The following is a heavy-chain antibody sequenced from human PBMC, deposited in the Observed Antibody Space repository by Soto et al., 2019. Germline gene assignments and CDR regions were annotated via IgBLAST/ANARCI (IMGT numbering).Heavy chain of an antibody. CDR2: IIPIFGTA. CDR3: SREPTVTKRGAFDI. CDR1: GGTFSSYA. V-gene: IGHV1-69*01. Sequence: QVQLVQSGAEVKKPVSSVKVSCKSSGGTFSSYAISWVRQAPGQGLEWMGGIIPIFGTANYAQKFQVRVTITADESTSTAYMELSSLRSEDTAVYYCSREPTVTKRGAFDIWGQGTMVTVSS. D-gene: IGHD4-17*01. J-gene: IGHJ3*02.